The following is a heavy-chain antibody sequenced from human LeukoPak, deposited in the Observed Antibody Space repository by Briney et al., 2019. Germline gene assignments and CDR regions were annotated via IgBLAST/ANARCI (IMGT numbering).Heavy chain of an antibody. V-gene: IGHV4-31*03. D-gene: IGHD2/OR15-2a*01. CDR3: ARSSLILFDY. Sequence: SETLSLTCTVSGGSISSGGYYWSRIRQHPGKGLEWIGYIYYSGSTYYNPSLKSRVTISVDTSKNQFSLKLSSVTAADTAVYYCARSSLILFDYWGQGTLVTVSS. CDR1: GGSISSGGYY. J-gene: IGHJ4*02. CDR2: IYYSGST.